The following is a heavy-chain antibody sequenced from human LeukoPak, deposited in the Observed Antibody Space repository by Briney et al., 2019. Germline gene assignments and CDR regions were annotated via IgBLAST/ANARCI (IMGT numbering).Heavy chain of an antibody. J-gene: IGHJ4*02. Sequence: GGSLRLSCAASGFTFSSYAMNWVRQAPGKGLEWVSSISSSSSYIYYADSVKGRFTISRDNAKSSLYLQMNSLRAEDTAVYYCARGPDYPKPLFYWGQGTLVTVSS. D-gene: IGHD4-17*01. V-gene: IGHV3-21*01. CDR2: ISSSSSYI. CDR3: ARGPDYPKPLFY. CDR1: GFTFSSYA.